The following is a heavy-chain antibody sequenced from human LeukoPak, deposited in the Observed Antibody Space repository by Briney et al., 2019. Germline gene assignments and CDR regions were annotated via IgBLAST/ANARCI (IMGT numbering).Heavy chain of an antibody. CDR1: GYTFTTYY. Sequence: ASVKVSCKASGYTFTTYYMHWVRQAPGQGLEWMGVINPSGGSTSYAQKFQGRVTITRDTTTSTVYMELSSLRSEDTAVYYCARDRAVGCYVGDFDYWGQGTLVSASS. J-gene: IGHJ4*02. CDR2: INPSGGST. CDR3: ARDRAVGCYVGDFDY. D-gene: IGHD2-15*01. V-gene: IGHV1-46*01.